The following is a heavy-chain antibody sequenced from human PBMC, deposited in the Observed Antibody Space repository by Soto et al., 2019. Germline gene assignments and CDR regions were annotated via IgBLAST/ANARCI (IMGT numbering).Heavy chain of an antibody. D-gene: IGHD2-8*01. CDR1: GFTFYIYA. J-gene: IGHJ4*02. Sequence: EVQLLESGGGLVQPGGSLRLSCAASGFTFYIYAMSWVRQAPGKGLEWVSGIFGNGGGISYADSVKGRFTISRENSNNILYLQMNSLRAEDTAVYYCAKDRQPDGLWPFDHWGQGTLVTVSS. V-gene: IGHV3-23*01. CDR3: AKDRQPDGLWPFDH. CDR2: IFGNGGGI.